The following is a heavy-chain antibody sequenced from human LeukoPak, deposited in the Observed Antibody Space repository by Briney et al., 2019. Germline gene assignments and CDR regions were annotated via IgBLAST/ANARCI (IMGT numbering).Heavy chain of an antibody. D-gene: IGHD2-2*01. CDR3: ARRLTQYDCFDP. V-gene: IGHV6-1*01. Sequence: SQTLSLTCAISGDSFSSNSVTWNWIRQSPSRGLEWLVRTYYRSTWYNDYAVSVRGRITVNPDTSKNQFSLHLNSVTPEDTAVYYCARRLTQYDCFDPWGQGILVTVSS. CDR2: TYYRSTWYN. CDR1: GDSFSSNSVT. J-gene: IGHJ5*02.